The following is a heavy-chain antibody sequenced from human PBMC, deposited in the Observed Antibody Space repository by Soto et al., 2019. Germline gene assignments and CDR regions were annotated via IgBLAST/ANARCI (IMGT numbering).Heavy chain of an antibody. J-gene: IGHJ4*02. Sequence: SETLSLTCTVSGGSISSYYWSWIRQPPGKGLEWIGYIYYGGSTNYNPSLKSRVTISVDTSKNQFSLKLSSVTAADTAVYYCARYSTAIYYFDYWGQGTLVTVSS. CDR3: ARYSTAIYYFDY. CDR1: GGSISSYY. D-gene: IGHD5-18*01. CDR2: IYYGGST. V-gene: IGHV4-59*08.